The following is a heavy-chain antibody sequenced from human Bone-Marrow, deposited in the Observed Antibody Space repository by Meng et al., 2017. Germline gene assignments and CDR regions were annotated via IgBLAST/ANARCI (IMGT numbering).Heavy chain of an antibody. CDR3: ALLWFGELLTTDYYYGMDV. CDR1: GGSISSYY. J-gene: IGHJ6*02. V-gene: IGHV4-4*07. Sequence: SETLSLTCTVPGGSISSYYWSWIRQPAGKGLEWIGRIYTSGSTNYNPPLKRRVTMSVDTSKNQFSLKLSSVTAADTAVYYCALLWFGELLTTDYYYGMDVWGQGTTVTVSS. CDR2: IYTSGST. D-gene: IGHD3-10*01.